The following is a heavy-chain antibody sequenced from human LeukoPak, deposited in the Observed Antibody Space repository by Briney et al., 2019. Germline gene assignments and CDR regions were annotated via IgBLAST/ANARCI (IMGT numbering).Heavy chain of an antibody. CDR2: SDSGNT. CDR1: GFTLSSYA. D-gene: IGHD2-21*01. CDR3: AKAPVTTCRGAYCYPFVY. V-gene: IGHV3-23*01. J-gene: IGHJ4*02. Sequence: PGGSLRLSCAASGFTLSSYAMSWVRQAPGKGLEWVSASDSGNTYHADSVKGRFTISRDSSKNTLFLQMNRLRPEDAAVYYCAKAPVTTCRGAYCYPFVYWGQGTLVTVSS.